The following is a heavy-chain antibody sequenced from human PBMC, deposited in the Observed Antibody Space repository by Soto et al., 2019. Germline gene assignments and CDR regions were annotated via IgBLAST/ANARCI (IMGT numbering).Heavy chain of an antibody. CDR2: IIPLFGTP. J-gene: IGHJ6*02. CDR1: GGTFSTDA. Sequence: GASVKVSCKASGGTFSTDAINWVRQAPGQGLEWMGGIIPLFGTPNYAQKFQARVTITADESTTTAYMELSSLRSEDTAVYYCARICYDRSGYFYYYGMDFWGQGTTVTVSS. D-gene: IGHD3-22*01. CDR3: ARICYDRSGYFYYYGMDF. V-gene: IGHV1-69*13.